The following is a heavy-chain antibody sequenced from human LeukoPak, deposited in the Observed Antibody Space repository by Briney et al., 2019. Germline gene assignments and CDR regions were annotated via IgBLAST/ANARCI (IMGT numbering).Heavy chain of an antibody. Sequence: GGSLRLSCAASGFTFSSYWMSWVRQAPGKGLEWVSSIKQDGSEKYYADSVKGRFTISRDNAKNSLYLQMNSLRAEDTAVYYCARLGTILGYCSSTSCYPIDYWGQGTLVTVSS. V-gene: IGHV3-7*01. CDR2: IKQDGSEK. D-gene: IGHD2-2*01. CDR3: ARLGTILGYCSSTSCYPIDY. J-gene: IGHJ4*02. CDR1: GFTFSSYW.